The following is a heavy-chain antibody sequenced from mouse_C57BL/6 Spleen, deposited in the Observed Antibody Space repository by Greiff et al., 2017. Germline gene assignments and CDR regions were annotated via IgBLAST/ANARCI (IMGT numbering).Heavy chain of an antibody. Sequence: VKLMESGAELVRPGASVTLSCKASGYTFTDYEMHWVKQTPVHGLEWIGAIDPETGGTAYNQKFKGKAILTADKSSSTAYMELRSLTSEDSAVYYCTRDGYYTWFAYWGQGTLVTVPA. CDR2: IDPETGGT. V-gene: IGHV1-15*01. D-gene: IGHD2-3*01. CDR3: TRDGYYTWFAY. CDR1: GYTFTDYE. J-gene: IGHJ3*01.